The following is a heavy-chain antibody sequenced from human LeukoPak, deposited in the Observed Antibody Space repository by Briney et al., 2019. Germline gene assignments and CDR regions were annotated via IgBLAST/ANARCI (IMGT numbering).Heavy chain of an antibody. CDR3: ARVLVPAAIGYYYYMDV. V-gene: IGHV1-2*06. Sequence: ASVKVSCKASGYTFTGYYMHWVRQAPGQGLEWMGRINPNSGGTNYAQKFQGRVTMTRDTSISTAYMELSRLRSDDTAVYDCARVLVPAAIGYYYYMDVWGKGTTVTVSS. J-gene: IGHJ6*03. CDR1: GYTFTGYY. D-gene: IGHD2-2*01. CDR2: INPNSGGT.